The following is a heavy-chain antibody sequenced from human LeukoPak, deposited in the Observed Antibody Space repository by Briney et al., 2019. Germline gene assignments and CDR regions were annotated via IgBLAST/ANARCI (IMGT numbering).Heavy chain of an antibody. D-gene: IGHD3-16*02. Sequence: SETLSLTCTVSDGSISSDDYYWSWIRQPPGKGLEWLGYFYYSGCTYYNSSLKSRITISVDTSENQFSLKLISVTAADTAVYYCARAYYYVWGSYRSDAFDVWGQGTMVTVSS. CDR1: DGSISSDDYY. CDR2: FYYSGCT. V-gene: IGHV4-30-4*01. J-gene: IGHJ3*01. CDR3: ARAYYYVWGSYRSDAFDV.